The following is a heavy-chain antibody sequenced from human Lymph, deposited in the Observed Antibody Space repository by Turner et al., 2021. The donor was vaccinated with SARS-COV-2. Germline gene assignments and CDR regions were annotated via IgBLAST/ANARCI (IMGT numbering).Heavy chain of an antibody. CDR2: IYRGGST. V-gene: IGHV3-53*02. D-gene: IGHD1-1*01. CDR1: GFIVSSNY. J-gene: IGHJ6*02. CDR3: ARDLQLYGMDV. Sequence: EVLLGETGGGLIQPGGSLRHSCAASGFIVSSNYMSWVRQAPGKGLEWVALIYRGGSTYYADSVKGRFTIYRDNSKNTLYLQMNSLRAEDTAVYYCARDLQLYGMDVWGQGTTVTVSS.